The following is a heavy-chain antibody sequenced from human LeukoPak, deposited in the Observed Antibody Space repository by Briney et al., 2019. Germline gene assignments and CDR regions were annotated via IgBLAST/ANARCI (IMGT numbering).Heavy chain of an antibody. V-gene: IGHV5-51*01. Sequence: GESLKISCKGSGYSFPSYLIGWVRQMPGKGLEWMGIIYPGDSDTRYSPSFQGQVTISADKSISTAYLQWSSLKASDTAMYYCARENSIAAAGTSWYFDLWGRGTLVTVSS. CDR1: GYSFPSYL. J-gene: IGHJ2*01. CDR2: IYPGDSDT. CDR3: ARENSIAAAGTSWYFDL. D-gene: IGHD6-13*01.